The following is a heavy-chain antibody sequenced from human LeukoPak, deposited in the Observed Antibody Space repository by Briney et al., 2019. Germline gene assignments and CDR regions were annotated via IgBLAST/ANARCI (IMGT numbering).Heavy chain of an antibody. J-gene: IGHJ4*02. CDR2: ISGSGGSI. CDR3: AKLITMIVVVITPDY. CDR1: GFTFSSYA. Sequence: GGSLRLSCAASGFTFSSYAMSWVRQAPGKGLEWVSAISGSGGSIYYAESVKGRFTISRDNSKNTLYLQMNSLRAEDTAVYYCAKLITMIVVVITPDYWGQGTLVTVSS. V-gene: IGHV3-23*01. D-gene: IGHD3-22*01.